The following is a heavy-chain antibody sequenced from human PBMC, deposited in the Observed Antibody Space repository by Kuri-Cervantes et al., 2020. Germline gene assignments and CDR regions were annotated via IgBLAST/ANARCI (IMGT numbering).Heavy chain of an antibody. CDR3: ARGGYSGYDSVGVSFDY. V-gene: IGHV4-34*01. D-gene: IGHD5-12*01. J-gene: IGHJ4*02. CDR1: GGSFSGYY. CDR2: INHSGST. Sequence: SETLSLTCAVYGGSFSGYYWSWIRQPPGKGLEWIGEINHSGSTKYNPSLKSRVTISVDTSKNQFSLKLSSVTAADTAVYYCARGGYSGYDSVGVSFDYWGQGTLVTVSS.